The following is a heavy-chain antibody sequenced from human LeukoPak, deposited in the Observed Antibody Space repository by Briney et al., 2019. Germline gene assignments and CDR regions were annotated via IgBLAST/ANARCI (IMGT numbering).Heavy chain of an antibody. CDR3: ARVKILWFGEFPYGMDV. CDR1: GYTFTSYA. J-gene: IGHJ6*02. D-gene: IGHD3-10*01. CDR2: INAGNGNT. Sequence: ASVKVSCKASGYTFTSYAMHWVRQAPGQRLEWMGWINAGNGNTKYSQKFQGRVTITRDTSASAAYMELSSLRSEDTAVYYCARVKILWFGEFPYGMDVWGQGTTVTVSS. V-gene: IGHV1-3*01.